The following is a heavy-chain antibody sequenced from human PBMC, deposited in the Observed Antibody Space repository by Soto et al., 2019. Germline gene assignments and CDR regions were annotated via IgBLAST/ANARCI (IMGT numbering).Heavy chain of an antibody. CDR2: IYYSGVT. CDR1: GDSSISGGYY. D-gene: IGHD3-10*01. CDR3: ARDLRGRGSGRFDP. Sequence: ASETLSHTCTVSGDSSISGGYYWTWLRKHPGKGLEWIGYIYYSGVTYYNPSLKSRVTISVDTSKNQFSLKLSSVTAADTAMYYCARDLRGRGSGRFDPWGQGTLVTVSS. J-gene: IGHJ5*02. V-gene: IGHV4-31*03.